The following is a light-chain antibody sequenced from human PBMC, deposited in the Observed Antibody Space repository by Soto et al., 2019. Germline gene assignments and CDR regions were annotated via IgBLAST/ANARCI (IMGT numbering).Light chain of an antibody. J-gene: IGKJ4*01. CDR2: GAS. CDR1: QSVGGD. CDR3: QQYENWPQLT. Sequence: IVMTQSPATLSVSPGERATLSCRASQSVGGDLAWYQRKPGQAPRLLIYGASSRAPGIPARFSGSGSGTEYTIPISSLQYEDFAVYYCQQYENWPQLTFGGGTKVEIK. V-gene: IGKV3-15*01.